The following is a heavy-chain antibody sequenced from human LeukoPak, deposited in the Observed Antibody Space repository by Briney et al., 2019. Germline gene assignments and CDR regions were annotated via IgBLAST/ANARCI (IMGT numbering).Heavy chain of an antibody. CDR3: ARRGDSSGYYYGTFDY. CDR1: GGSISSYY. J-gene: IGHJ4*02. CDR2: IYYSGST. V-gene: IGHV4-59*08. D-gene: IGHD3-22*01. Sequence: PSETLSLTCTVSGGSISSYYWSWIRQPPGKGLEWIGYIYYSGSTNYNPSLKSRVIISVDTSKNQFSLKLSSVTAADTAVYYCARRGDSSGYYYGTFDYWGQGTLVTVSS.